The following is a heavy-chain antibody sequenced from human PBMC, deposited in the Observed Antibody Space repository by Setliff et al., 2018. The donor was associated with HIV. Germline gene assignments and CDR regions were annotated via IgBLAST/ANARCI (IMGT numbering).Heavy chain of an antibody. CDR2: IKQDGSEK. D-gene: IGHD4-17*01. Sequence: GGSLRLSCAASGFTFSAYWMSWVRQAPGQGLEWVANIKQDGSEKYYVDSVKGRFTVSRDNAKNTLYLHMHTLRAEDTAVYYCARAPPTTVVNFFDSWGQGTLVTVSS. J-gene: IGHJ4*02. CDR3: ARAPPTTVVNFFDS. V-gene: IGHV3-7*04. CDR1: GFTFSAYW.